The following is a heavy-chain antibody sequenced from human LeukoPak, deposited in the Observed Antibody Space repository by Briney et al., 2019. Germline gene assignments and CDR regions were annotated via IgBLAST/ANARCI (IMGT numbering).Heavy chain of an antibody. J-gene: IGHJ4*02. Sequence: GGSLRLSCAASGFTVSNNYMSWVRQAPGKGLEWVSSISSSSSYIYYADSVKGRFTISRDNAKNSLYLQMNSLRAEDTAVYYCARVLGSYTYYFDYWGQGTLVTVSS. V-gene: IGHV3-21*01. CDR3: ARVLGSYTYYFDY. CDR1: GFTVSNNY. CDR2: ISSSSSYI. D-gene: IGHD1-26*01.